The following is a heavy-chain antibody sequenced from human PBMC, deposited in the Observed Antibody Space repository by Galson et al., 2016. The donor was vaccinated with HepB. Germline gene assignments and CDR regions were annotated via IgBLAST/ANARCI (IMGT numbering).Heavy chain of an antibody. CDR1: GYNFTTYW. Sequence: QSGAEVKKPGESLKISCQGSGYNFTTYWIGWVRQLPGKGLEWMGIIYPDDSDTRYSPSFQGQAIISADKSISTAYRQWSSLEASDTAIYFCASGFTTGLDGFDIWGQGTMVTVSS. V-gene: IGHV5-51*01. CDR2: IYPDDSDT. D-gene: IGHD2/OR15-2a*01. J-gene: IGHJ3*02. CDR3: ASGFTTGLDGFDI.